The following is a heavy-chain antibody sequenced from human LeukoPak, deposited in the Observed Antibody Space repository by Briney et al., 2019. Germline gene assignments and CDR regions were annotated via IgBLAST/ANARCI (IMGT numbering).Heavy chain of an antibody. CDR1: GYTFASYG. V-gene: IGHV1-18*01. CDR2: ISAYNGNT. Sequence: ASVKVSCKASGYTFASYGISWVRQAPGQGLEWMGWISAYNGNTNYAQRLQGRVTMTTDTSTSTAYMELRSLPADDTAVYYCARNTYHYDSRGYFYFDYWGQGTLVTVSS. J-gene: IGHJ4*02. D-gene: IGHD3-22*01. CDR3: ARNTYHYDSRGYFYFDY.